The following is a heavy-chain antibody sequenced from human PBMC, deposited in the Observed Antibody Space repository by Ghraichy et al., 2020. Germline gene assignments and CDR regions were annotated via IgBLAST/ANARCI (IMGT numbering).Heavy chain of an antibody. Sequence: GSLRLSCTVSGGPTSRYYWSWIRQPPGKRLECIGYIYYSGNTNYNPSLKSRVTMSVDTSKNQFSLKLSSVTAADTAVYYCAAGYSSIVFDYWGQGTLVTVSS. D-gene: IGHD6-13*01. J-gene: IGHJ4*02. CDR3: AAGYSSIVFDY. CDR2: IYYSGNT. V-gene: IGHV4-59*01. CDR1: GGPTSRYY.